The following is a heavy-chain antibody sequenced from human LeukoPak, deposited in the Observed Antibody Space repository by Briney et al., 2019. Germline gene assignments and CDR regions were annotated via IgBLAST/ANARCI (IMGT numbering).Heavy chain of an antibody. V-gene: IGHV4-59*01. J-gene: IGHJ3*02. D-gene: IGHD6-13*01. CDR1: GGSISSYY. CDR3: AMPRIAHEESYAFDI. Sequence: PSETLSLTCTVSGGSISSYYWSWIRQPPGKGLEWIGYIYYSGSTNYNPSLKSRVTISVDTSKNQFSLKLSSVTAADTAVYYCAMPRIAHEESYAFDIWGQGTMVTVSS. CDR2: IYYSGST.